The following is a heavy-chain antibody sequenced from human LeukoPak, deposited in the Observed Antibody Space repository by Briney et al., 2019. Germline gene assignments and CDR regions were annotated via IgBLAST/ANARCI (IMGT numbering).Heavy chain of an antibody. Sequence: PGGSLRLSCAASGFTFSSYSMNWVRQAPGKGLEWVSSISSSSSYIYYADSVKGRFTISRDDAKNSLYLQMNSLRAEDTAVYYCARAQFDAFDIWGQGTMVTVSS. CDR2: ISSSSSYI. V-gene: IGHV3-21*01. CDR1: GFTFSSYS. D-gene: IGHD5-24*01. J-gene: IGHJ3*02. CDR3: ARAQFDAFDI.